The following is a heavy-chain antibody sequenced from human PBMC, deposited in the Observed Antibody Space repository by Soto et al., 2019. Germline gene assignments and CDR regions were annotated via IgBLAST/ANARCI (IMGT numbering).Heavy chain of an antibody. CDR3: ARNVKAVAAALAS. CDR1: GDSIRATTYY. J-gene: IGHJ5*02. Sequence: QLQLRQSGPGLITPSETLSLTCSVSGDSIRATTYYWGWLRQSPGKGLEWIGSIHYSGSNYFHPSLKSRATISVDTSKNEFSLRLSSVTAADTAVYYCARNVKAVAAALASWGQGIPVTVSS. D-gene: IGHD6-19*01. V-gene: IGHV4-39*01. CDR2: IHYSGSN.